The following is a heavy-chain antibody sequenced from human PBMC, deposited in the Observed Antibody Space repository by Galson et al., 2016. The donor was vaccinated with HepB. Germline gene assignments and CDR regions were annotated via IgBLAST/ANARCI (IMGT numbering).Heavy chain of an antibody. CDR1: GVTFSNYV. J-gene: IGHJ5*02. CDR2: IMPFFDST. CDR3: AMVEGGVNGGWFDP. V-gene: IGHV1-69*06. D-gene: IGHD2-15*01. Sequence: SVKVSCKASGVTFSNYVINWVRQAPGQGLEWMGGIMPFFDSTNYAQKFQGRVTIIADKPTYTVYMDLRSLTSEDTAIYYCAMVEGGVNGGWFDPWGQGTLVTVSS.